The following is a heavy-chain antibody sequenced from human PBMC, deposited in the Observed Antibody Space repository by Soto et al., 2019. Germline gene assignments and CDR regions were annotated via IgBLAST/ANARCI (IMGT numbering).Heavy chain of an antibody. CDR2: INPNSGGT. CDR3: ARVQASVTGTTRFDY. D-gene: IGHD1-7*01. V-gene: IGHV1-2*02. CDR1: GYTFAGYY. Sequence: GASVKVSCKASGYTFAGYYMHWVRQAPGQGLEWMGWINPNSGGTNYAQKFQGRGTMTRDTSFSTAYMELGRLRSDDTAVYYCARVQASVTGTTRFDYWGQGTLVTVSS. J-gene: IGHJ4*02.